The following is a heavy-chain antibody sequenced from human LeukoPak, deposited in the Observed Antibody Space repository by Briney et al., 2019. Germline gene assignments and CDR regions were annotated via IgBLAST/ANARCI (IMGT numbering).Heavy chain of an antibody. Sequence: GASVKVSCKASGYTFTDHYIHWVRQAPGQGLQWMGWISAYNGNTNYAQKLQGRVTMTTDTSTSTASMELRSLRSDDTAVYYCARDVWFGERNFDYWGQGTLVTVSS. CDR2: ISAYNGNT. CDR3: ARDVWFGERNFDY. J-gene: IGHJ4*02. V-gene: IGHV1-18*04. D-gene: IGHD3-10*01. CDR1: GYTFTDHY.